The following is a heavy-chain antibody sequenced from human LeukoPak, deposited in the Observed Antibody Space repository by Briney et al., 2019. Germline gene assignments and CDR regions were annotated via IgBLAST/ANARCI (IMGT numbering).Heavy chain of an antibody. D-gene: IGHD1-26*01. V-gene: IGHV1-69*05. Sequence: ASVKVSCKASGGTFSSYAISWVRQAPGQGLEWMGGIIPIFGTANYAQKFQGRVTITTDESTSTAYMEVSSLRSEDTAVYYCGATSLGLLYYYYMDVWGKGTTVTVSS. J-gene: IGHJ6*03. CDR2: IIPIFGTA. CDR3: GATSLGLLYYYYMDV. CDR1: GGTFSSYA.